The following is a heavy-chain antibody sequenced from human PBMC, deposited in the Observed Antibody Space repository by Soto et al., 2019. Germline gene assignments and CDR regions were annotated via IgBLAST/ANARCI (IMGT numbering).Heavy chain of an antibody. CDR2: IYHNGRT. D-gene: IGHD6-13*01. J-gene: IGHJ5*02. Sequence: QVQLQESGPGLVKPSQTLSLTCTVSGASMNSGAYYWSWVRQPPGKGLEWIGYIYHNGRTYNNPSLMSRVTMSLDTSKNQFSLKLNSVSAADTAVYYCARLSATGTRWFDPWGQGTLVTVSS. CDR3: ARLSATGTRWFDP. V-gene: IGHV4-31*03. CDR1: GASMNSGAYY.